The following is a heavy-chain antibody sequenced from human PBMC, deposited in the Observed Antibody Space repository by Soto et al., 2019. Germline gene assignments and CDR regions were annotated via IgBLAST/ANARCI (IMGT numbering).Heavy chain of an antibody. J-gene: IGHJ4*02. CDR2: IYYSGST. D-gene: IGHD5-18*01. Sequence: PSETLSLTCTVSGGSISSSSYYWGWIRQPPGKGLEGIGSIYYSGSTYYNPSLKSRVTISVDTSKIQFSLKVSSVTAADAAVYYCAEMDTAYYFDYRGQGTLVTVSS. V-gene: IGHV4-39*01. CDR1: GGSISSSSYY. CDR3: AEMDTAYYFDY.